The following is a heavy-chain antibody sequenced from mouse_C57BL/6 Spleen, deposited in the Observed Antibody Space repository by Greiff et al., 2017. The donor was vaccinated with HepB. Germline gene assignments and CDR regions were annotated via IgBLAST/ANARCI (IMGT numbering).Heavy chain of an antibody. J-gene: IGHJ3*01. CDR2: IYPGDGDT. D-gene: IGHD2-1*01. Sequence: VHLVESGPELVKPGASVKISCKASGYAFSSYWMNWVKQRPGKGLEWIGRIYPGDGDTNYNGKFKGKATLTADKSSSTAYMQLSILTSEDYAVYFCARSYGNYAGFAYWGQGTLVTVSA. CDR1: GYAFSSYW. CDR3: ARSYGNYAGFAY. V-gene: IGHV1-82*01.